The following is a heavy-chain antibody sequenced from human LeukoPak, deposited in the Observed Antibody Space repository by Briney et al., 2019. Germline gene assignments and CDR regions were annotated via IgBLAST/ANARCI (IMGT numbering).Heavy chain of an antibody. Sequence: QPGGSLRLSCAASGFTFSSYAMHWVRQAPGKGLEWVAVISYDGSTKYYADSVKGRFTISRDNAKNSLYLQMNSLRAEDTAVYYCARGGVAGDYWGQGTLVTVSS. CDR3: ARGGVAGDY. CDR2: ISYDGSTK. V-gene: IGHV3-30-3*01. D-gene: IGHD6-19*01. CDR1: GFTFSSYA. J-gene: IGHJ4*02.